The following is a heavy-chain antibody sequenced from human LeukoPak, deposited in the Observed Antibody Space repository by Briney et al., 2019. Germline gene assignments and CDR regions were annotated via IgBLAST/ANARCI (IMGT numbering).Heavy chain of an antibody. CDR1: GGSISSSSYY. J-gene: IGHJ4*02. V-gene: IGHV4-39*01. CDR2: IYYSGST. D-gene: IGHD3-10*01. Sequence: SETLSLTCTVSGGSISSSSYYWGWIRQPPGKGLEWIGSIYYSGSTYYNPSLKSRVTISVDTSKNQFSLKLSSVTAADTAVYYCARMPRITMVRGVFYWGQGTLVTVSS. CDR3: ARMPRITMVRGVFY.